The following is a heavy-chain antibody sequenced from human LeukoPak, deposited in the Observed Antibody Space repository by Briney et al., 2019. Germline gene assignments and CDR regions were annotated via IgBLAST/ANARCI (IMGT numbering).Heavy chain of an antibody. V-gene: IGHV1-69*05. CDR1: GGTFNSYA. J-gene: IGHJ5*02. CDR2: IIPIFGTA. D-gene: IGHD2-15*01. CDR3: AREGRYCSGGSCLNWFDP. Sequence: EASVKVSCKASGGTFNSYAISWVRQAPGQGLEWMGRIIPIFGTANYAQKFQGRVTITTDESTSTAYVELSSLRSEDTAVYYCAREGRYCSGGSCLNWFDPWGQGTLVTVSS.